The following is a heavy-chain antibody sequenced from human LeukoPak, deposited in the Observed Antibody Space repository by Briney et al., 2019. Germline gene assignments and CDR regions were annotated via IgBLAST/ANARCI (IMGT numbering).Heavy chain of an antibody. Sequence: ASVKVSCKVSGYTLTELSMHWVRQAPGKGLEWMGGFDPEDGETIYAQKFQGRVTMTEDTSTSTVYMELSSLRSEDTAVYYCARVGLYYYDSSGYYEGYFDYWGQGTLVTVSS. J-gene: IGHJ4*02. CDR3: ARVGLYYYDSSGYYEGYFDY. CDR2: FDPEDGET. CDR1: GYTLTELS. V-gene: IGHV1-24*01. D-gene: IGHD3-22*01.